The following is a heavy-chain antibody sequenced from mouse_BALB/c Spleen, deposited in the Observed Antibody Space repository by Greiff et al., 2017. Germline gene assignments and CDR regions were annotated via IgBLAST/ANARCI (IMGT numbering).Heavy chain of an antibody. CDR3: TTGTLFDY. CDR1: GFTFSNYW. J-gene: IGHJ2*01. Sequence: EVKLMESGGGLVQPGGSMKLSCVASGFTFSNYWMNWVRQSPEKGLEWVAEIRLKSNNYATHYAESVKGRFTISRDDSKSSVYLQMNNLRAEDTGIYYCTTGTLFDYWGQGTTLTVSS. V-gene: IGHV6-6*02. CDR2: IRLKSNNYAT. D-gene: IGHD3-3*01.